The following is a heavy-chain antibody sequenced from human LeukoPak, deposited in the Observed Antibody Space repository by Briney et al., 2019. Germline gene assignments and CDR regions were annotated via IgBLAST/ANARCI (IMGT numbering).Heavy chain of an antibody. CDR2: IYYRGST. CDR3: ARGSNLWFGANRHWFDP. Sequence: TSETLSLTCSVPGGSISSGGFYWSWIRQHPEKGLEWIGNIYYRGSTYYNPSLRGRVTISVDTSKNQFSLKLSSVTSAGTAVYYCARGSNLWFGANRHWFDPWGQGALVTVSS. J-gene: IGHJ5*02. CDR1: GGSISSGGFY. D-gene: IGHD3-10*01. V-gene: IGHV4-31*03.